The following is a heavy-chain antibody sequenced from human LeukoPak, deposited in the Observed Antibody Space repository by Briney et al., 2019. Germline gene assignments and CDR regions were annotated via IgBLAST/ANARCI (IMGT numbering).Heavy chain of an antibody. CDR1: GGSISSSSYY. CDR2: INHSGST. V-gene: IGHV4-39*07. Sequence: PSETLSLTCTVSGGSISSSSYYWGWIRQPPGKGLEWIGEINHSGSTNYNPSLKSRVTISVDTSKNQFSLKLSSVTAADTAVYYCARGVFPDIVLMVYAIFAKGYFDYWGQGTLVTVSS. J-gene: IGHJ4*02. CDR3: ARGVFPDIVLMVYAIFAKGYFDY. D-gene: IGHD2-8*01.